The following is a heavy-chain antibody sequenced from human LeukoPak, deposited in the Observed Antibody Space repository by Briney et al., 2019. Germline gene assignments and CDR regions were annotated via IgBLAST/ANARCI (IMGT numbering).Heavy chain of an antibody. CDR1: GGSISSYY. CDR3: ARGWREIAAAGTFRHAFDI. D-gene: IGHD6-13*01. CDR2: IYTSGST. J-gene: IGHJ3*02. V-gene: IGHV4-4*07. Sequence: SETLSLTCTVSGGSISSYYWSWIRQPAGKGLEWIGRIYTSGSTNYNPSLKSRVTMSVDTSKNQFSLKLSSVTAADTAVYYCARGWREIAAAGTFRHAFDIWGQGTMVTVSS.